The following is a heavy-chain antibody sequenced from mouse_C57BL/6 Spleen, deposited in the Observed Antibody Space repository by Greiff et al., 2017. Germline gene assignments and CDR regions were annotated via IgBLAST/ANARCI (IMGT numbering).Heavy chain of an antibody. V-gene: IGHV14-4*01. Sequence: EVQLQQSGAELVRPGASVKLSCTASGFNIKDDYMHWVKQRPEQGLEWIGWIDPENGDTVYASKFQGKATITADTSSNTAYLQLSSLTSEDTAVYYCTGGNYYWYFDVWGTGTTVTVSS. CDR3: TGGNYYWYFDV. CDR1: GFNIKDDY. CDR2: IDPENGDT. J-gene: IGHJ1*03. D-gene: IGHD2-1*01.